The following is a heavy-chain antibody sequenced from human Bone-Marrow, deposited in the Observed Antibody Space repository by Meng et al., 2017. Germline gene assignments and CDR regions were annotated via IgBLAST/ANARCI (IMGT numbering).Heavy chain of an antibody. V-gene: IGHV3-74*03. Sequence: GQLVGSGGGLVPPGGSLRLSCAASGFTFSSYWMHWVRQTPGEGLVWVSRINTDASITTYADSAKGRFTISRDDAKNTVYLQMNSLRAEDTAVYYCARDADWVIFDHWGQGALVTVSS. J-gene: IGHJ4*02. D-gene: IGHD3-9*01. CDR1: GFTFSSYW. CDR3: ARDADWVIFDH. CDR2: INTDASIT.